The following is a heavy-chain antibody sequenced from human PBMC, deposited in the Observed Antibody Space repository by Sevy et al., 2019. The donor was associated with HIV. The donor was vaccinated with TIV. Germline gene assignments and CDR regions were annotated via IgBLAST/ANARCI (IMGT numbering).Heavy chain of an antibody. CDR1: GGSFSGYY. Sequence: SETLSLTCAVYGGSFSGYYWSWNRQPPGKGLEWIGEINHSGSTNYNPSLKSRVTISVDTSKNQFSLKLSSVTAADTGGYYRAAHTGDYWGQRTLVTVSS. CDR2: INHSGST. V-gene: IGHV4-34*01. J-gene: IGHJ4*02. CDR3: AAHTGDY.